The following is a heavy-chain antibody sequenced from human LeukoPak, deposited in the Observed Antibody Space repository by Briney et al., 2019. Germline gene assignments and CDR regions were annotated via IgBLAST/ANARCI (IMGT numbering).Heavy chain of an antibody. D-gene: IGHD2-2*01. CDR2: NYHSGST. V-gene: IGHV4-30-2*01. Sequence: SETLSLTCAVSGGSISSGGYSWSWIRQPPGKGLEWIGYNYHSGSTYYNPSLKGRVTISVDRSKSQFSLELSSVTAADTAVYYCARSEMDCSSTSCYVAEYFQHWGQGTLVTVSS. CDR3: ARSEMDCSSTSCYVAEYFQH. CDR1: GGSISSGGYS. J-gene: IGHJ1*01.